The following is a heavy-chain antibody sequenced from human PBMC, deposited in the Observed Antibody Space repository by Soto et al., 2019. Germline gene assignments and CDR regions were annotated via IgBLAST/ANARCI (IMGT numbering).Heavy chain of an antibody. Sequence: QITLKESGPTLVKPTQALTLTCTFSGFSLTTSGVGVGWIRQPPGKALGCLALIYCNDDKWYSPSLNTRLTIPKDTSKNQVILTITNMDPVDTATYYCAHSGENYGSNNRCDPWGQGTLVTVSS. CDR1: GFSLTTSGVG. CDR3: AHSGENYGSNNRCDP. J-gene: IGHJ5*02. D-gene: IGHD4-17*01. CDR2: IYCNDDK. V-gene: IGHV2-5*01.